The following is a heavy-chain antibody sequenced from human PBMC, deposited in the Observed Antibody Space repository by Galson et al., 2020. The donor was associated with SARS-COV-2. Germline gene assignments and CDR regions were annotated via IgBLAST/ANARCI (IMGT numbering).Heavy chain of an antibody. CDR2: IYYSGST. D-gene: IGHD3-3*01. J-gene: IGHJ5*02. CDR3: ARVPHEHDFWSGYSNGYWFDP. Sequence: SETLSLTCTVSGGSISSGGYYWSWIRQHPGKGLEWIGYIYYSGSTYYNPSLKSRVTISVDTSKNQFSLKLSSVTAADTAVYYCARVPHEHDFWSGYSNGYWFDPWGQGTLVTVSS. V-gene: IGHV4-31*03. CDR1: GGSISSGGYY.